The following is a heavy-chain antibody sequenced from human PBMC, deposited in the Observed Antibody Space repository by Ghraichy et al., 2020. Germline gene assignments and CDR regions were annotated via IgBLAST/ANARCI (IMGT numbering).Heavy chain of an antibody. CDR2: INHSGST. J-gene: IGHJ4*02. CDR1: GGSFSGYY. D-gene: IGHD2-2*01. CDR3: ARARTHVVVVPAAPYYFDY. V-gene: IGHV4-34*01. Sequence: SETLSLTCAVYGGSFSGYYWSWIRQPPGKGLEWIGEINHSGSTNYNPSLKSRVTISVDTSKNQFSLKLSSVTAADTAVYYCARARTHVVVVPAAPYYFDYWGQGTLVTVSS.